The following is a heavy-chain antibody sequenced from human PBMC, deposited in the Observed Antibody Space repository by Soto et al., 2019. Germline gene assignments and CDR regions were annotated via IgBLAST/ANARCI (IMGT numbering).Heavy chain of an antibody. CDR1: GGTFSSYA. CDR3: AKSIVGAIGDAFDI. CDR2: IIPIFGTA. J-gene: IGHJ3*02. Sequence: QVQLVQSGAEVKKPGSSVKVSCKASGGTFSSYAISWVRQAPGQGLEWMGGIIPIFGTANYAQKFQGRVTITADESTSTAHMELSSLRSEDTAVYYCAKSIVGAIGDAFDIWGQGTMVTVSS. V-gene: IGHV1-69*12. D-gene: IGHD1-26*01.